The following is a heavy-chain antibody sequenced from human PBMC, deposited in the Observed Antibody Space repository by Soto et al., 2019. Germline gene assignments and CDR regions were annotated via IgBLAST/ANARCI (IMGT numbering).Heavy chain of an antibody. CDR1: GFTFSSYA. J-gene: IGHJ4*02. CDR2: ISGSGGST. Sequence: GGSLRLSCAASGFTFSSYAMSWVRQAPGKGLEWVSAISGSGGSTYYADSVKGRFTISRDNSKNTLYLQMNSLRAEDTAVYYCAKCVSRSSTSCCFDYWGQGTLVTVSS. D-gene: IGHD2-2*01. CDR3: AKCVSRSSTSCCFDY. V-gene: IGHV3-23*01.